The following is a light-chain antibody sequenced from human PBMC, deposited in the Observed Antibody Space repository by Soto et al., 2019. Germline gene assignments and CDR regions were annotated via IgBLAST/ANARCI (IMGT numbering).Light chain of an antibody. CDR1: ASNIGTNP. Sequence: QAVVTQPPSVSGTPGQTVTISCSGSASNIGTNPVSWYQQFPGTAPKLLIYSDSQRPSGVPDRFSGSKSATSASLAISGLQSDDEADYYCAAWDDSLNGVVIGGGTKLTVL. CDR3: AAWDDSLNGVV. V-gene: IGLV1-44*01. J-gene: IGLJ2*01. CDR2: SDS.